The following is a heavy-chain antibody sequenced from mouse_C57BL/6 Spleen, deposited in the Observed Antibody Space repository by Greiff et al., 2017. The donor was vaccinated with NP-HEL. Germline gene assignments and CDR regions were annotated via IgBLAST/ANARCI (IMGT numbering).Heavy chain of an antibody. V-gene: IGHV1-63*01. CDR1: GYTFTNYW. D-gene: IGHD1-1*01. J-gene: IGHJ3*01. Sequence: VQLQQSGAELVRPGTSVKMSCKASGYTFTNYWIGWAKQRPGHGLEWIGDIYPGGGYTNYNEKFKGKATLTADKSSSTAYMQFSSLTSEDSAIYYCARGDYYGSSYVAWFAYWGQGTLVTVSA. CDR2: IYPGGGYT. CDR3: ARGDYYGSSYVAWFAY.